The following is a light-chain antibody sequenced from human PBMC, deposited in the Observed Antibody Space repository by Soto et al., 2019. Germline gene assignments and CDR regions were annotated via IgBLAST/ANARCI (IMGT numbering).Light chain of an antibody. CDR3: QQSNNHPIS. J-gene: IGKJ5*01. CDR1: QAVNSW. CDR2: DVS. V-gene: IGKV1-12*01. Sequence: DNKLTQSPSSISASVGDRVTITCRASQAVNSWLAWFQQKPGMAPKLVIYDVSSLQSGVPSRFSGSGCGTEFTLTISSLQPEDFATYYCQQSNNHPISFGQGTRLEI.